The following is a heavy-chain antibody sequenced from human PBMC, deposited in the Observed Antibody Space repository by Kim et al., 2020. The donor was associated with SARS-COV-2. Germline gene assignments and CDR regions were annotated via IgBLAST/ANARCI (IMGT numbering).Heavy chain of an antibody. Sequence: GGSLRLSCAASGFTFSSYAMHWVRQAPGKGLEWVAVISYDGSNKYYADSVKGRFTISRDNSKNTLYLQMNSLRAEDTAVYYCARDSYYYGMDVWGQGTTVTVSS. J-gene: IGHJ6*02. V-gene: IGHV3-30*04. CDR2: ISYDGSNK. CDR1: GFTFSSYA. CDR3: ARDSYYYGMDV.